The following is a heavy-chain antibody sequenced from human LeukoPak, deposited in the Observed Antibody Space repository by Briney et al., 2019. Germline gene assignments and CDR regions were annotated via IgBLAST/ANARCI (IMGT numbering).Heavy chain of an antibody. CDR3: ARTLSYYYDSSGYYRYFDY. V-gene: IGHV4-30-4*01. CDR2: IYYSGST. CDR1: GGSISSGDYY. D-gene: IGHD3-22*01. Sequence: TSQTLSLTCTVSGGSISSGDYYWSWIRQPPGKGLEWIGYIYYSGSTYYNPSLKSRVTISVDTSKNQFSLKLSSVTAADTAVYYCARTLSYYYDSSGYYRYFDYWGQGTLVTVSS. J-gene: IGHJ4*02.